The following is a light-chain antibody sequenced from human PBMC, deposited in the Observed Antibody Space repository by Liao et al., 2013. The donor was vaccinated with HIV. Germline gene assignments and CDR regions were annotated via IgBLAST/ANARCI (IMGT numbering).Light chain of an antibody. CDR1: NIGSKS. V-gene: IGLV3-21*01. CDR2: QDT. Sequence: SYELTQPPSVSVAPGKTARITCGGNNIGSKSVHWYQQKPGQAPVLVIYQDTNRPSGIPERFSGSNSGNTATLTISGTQTMDEADYYCQVWDSSTVVFGGGTKLTVL. CDR3: QVWDSSTVV. J-gene: IGLJ2*01.